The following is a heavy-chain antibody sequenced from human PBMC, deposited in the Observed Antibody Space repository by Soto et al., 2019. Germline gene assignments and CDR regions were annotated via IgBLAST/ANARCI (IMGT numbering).Heavy chain of an antibody. D-gene: IGHD2-15*01. CDR3: ARGTPSPLIVRSSRGPWFDP. V-gene: IGHV4-59*08. J-gene: IGHJ5*02. Sequence: ETLSLTGTVSGGSISSYYRSWIRQPPGKGLEWIGYMYYGGRTNYSPSLKSRVTISVDTSKMQVSLKLSSVIAADTAVYFCARGTPSPLIVRSSRGPWFDPWGQGTLVTVS. CDR1: GGSISSYY. CDR2: MYYGGRT.